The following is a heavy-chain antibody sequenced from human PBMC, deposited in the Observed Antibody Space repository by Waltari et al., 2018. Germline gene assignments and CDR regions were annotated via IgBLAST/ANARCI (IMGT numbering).Heavy chain of an antibody. Sequence: EVQLVQSGAEVKKPGESLRISCEGSGYDFSTYWITWVRHMPGKGLEWMGRIDPSYSYTNYRPSFRGHVTISVDRSISTAYIQWSGLRASDTAIYYCARTSTRDFYYMDVWGKGTTVTVSS. V-gene: IGHV5-10-1*01. CDR1: GYDFSTYW. D-gene: IGHD1-1*01. CDR3: ARTSTRDFYYMDV. J-gene: IGHJ6*03. CDR2: IDPSYSYT.